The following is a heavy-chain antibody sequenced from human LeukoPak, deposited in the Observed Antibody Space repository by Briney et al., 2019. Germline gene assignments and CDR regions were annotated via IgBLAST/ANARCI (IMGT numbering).Heavy chain of an antibody. D-gene: IGHD1-26*01. CDR2: ISYDGSNK. CDR3: AKAPGGGSTTIDY. J-gene: IGHJ4*02. CDR1: GFTFSTHV. Sequence: GGSLRLSCAASGFTFSTHVMHWVRRAPGKGLEWVAVISYDGSNKYYADSVKGRFTISRDNSKNTLYLQMNSLRAEDTAVYYCAKAPGGGSTTIDYWGQGTLVTVSS. V-gene: IGHV3-30*18.